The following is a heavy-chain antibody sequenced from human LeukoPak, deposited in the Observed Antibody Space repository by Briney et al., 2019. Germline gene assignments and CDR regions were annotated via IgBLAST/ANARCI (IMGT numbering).Heavy chain of an antibody. CDR3: ARGPPTIVVVITTGDFDS. CDR2: INPNSGGT. Sequence: ASVKVSCKASGYTFTGYYIHWVRQALGQRLEWMGWINPNSGGTNYAQTFQGRVSMTRDTSISTAYMELRRVRSDDRAVYYCARGPPTIVVVITTGDFDSWGQGTLVTVSS. V-gene: IGHV1-2*02. J-gene: IGHJ4*02. D-gene: IGHD3-22*01. CDR1: GYTFTGYY.